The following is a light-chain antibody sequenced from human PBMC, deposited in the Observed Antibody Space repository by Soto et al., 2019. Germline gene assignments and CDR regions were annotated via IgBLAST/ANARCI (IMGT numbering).Light chain of an antibody. J-gene: IGKJ4*01. Sequence: EILTLTFQASQDISNYLNWYQQKPGQAPKLLIYDSSALETGVPSRFSGSGSATDFTLTICCLQPEDFATYYCQQDDDIPLHFGGGSMADVK. CDR2: DSS. CDR1: QDISNY. V-gene: IGKV1-33*01. CDR3: QQDDDIPLH.